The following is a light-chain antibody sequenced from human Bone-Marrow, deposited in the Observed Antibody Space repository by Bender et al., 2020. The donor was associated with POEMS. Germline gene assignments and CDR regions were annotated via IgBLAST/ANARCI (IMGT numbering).Light chain of an antibody. J-gene: IGLJ3*02. CDR1: SSDIGGYNY. V-gene: IGLV2-14*03. CDR3: LLYTKSSSGV. Sequence: QSALTQPASVSGSPGQSITISCTGTSSDIGGYNYVSWYQQHPGKAPKLMILGLYSRLSGVYNRLWVSISGNSAALHIYERQGGRVSVYLSLLYTKSSSGVFGGGTELTVL. CDR2: GLY.